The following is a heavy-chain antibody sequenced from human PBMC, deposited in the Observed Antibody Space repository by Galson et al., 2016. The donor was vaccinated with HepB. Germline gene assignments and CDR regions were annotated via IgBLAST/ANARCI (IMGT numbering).Heavy chain of an antibody. CDR2: INAGTGQT. J-gene: IGHJ4*02. V-gene: IGHV1-3*01. CDR1: GYTFSSYA. CDR3: ARDKDSSSSEADY. D-gene: IGHD6-6*01. Sequence: QSGAEVKKPGASVKVSCKASGYTFSSYAIYWVRQAPGQRLEWMGWINAGTGQTRYSQNFQGRVTITRDTSARTAYMELRSLRSDDTAVYYCARDKDSSSSEADYWGQGTLVTVSS.